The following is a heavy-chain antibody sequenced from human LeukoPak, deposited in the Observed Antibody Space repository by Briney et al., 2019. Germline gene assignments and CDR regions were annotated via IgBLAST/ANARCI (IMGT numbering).Heavy chain of an antibody. Sequence: SETLSLTCTVSGGSISSSSYYWGWIRQPPGKGLEWVGSIYYSGSTYYNPSLKSRVTISVDTSKNHFSLKLSSVTAADTAVYYCARNRDGYNSFDYWGQGTLVTVSS. D-gene: IGHD5-24*01. CDR3: ARNRDGYNSFDY. J-gene: IGHJ4*02. CDR2: IYYSGST. V-gene: IGHV4-39*07. CDR1: GGSISSSSYY.